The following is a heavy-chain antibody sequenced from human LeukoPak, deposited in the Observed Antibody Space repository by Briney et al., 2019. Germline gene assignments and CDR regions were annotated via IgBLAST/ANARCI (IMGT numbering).Heavy chain of an antibody. J-gene: IGHJ4*02. CDR1: GGSISSYY. Sequence: SETLSLTCTVSGGSISSYYWSWIRQPPGKGLEWIGYIYYSGSTNYNPSLKSRVTISVDTSKNQFSLKLSSVTAADTAVYYCARGYGGDTANLIDYWGQGTLVTVSS. CDR3: ARGYGGDTANLIDY. CDR2: IYYSGST. V-gene: IGHV4-59*01. D-gene: IGHD5-18*01.